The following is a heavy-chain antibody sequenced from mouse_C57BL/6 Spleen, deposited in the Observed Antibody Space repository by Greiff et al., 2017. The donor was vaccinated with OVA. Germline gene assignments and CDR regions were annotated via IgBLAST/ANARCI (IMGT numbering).Heavy chain of an antibody. D-gene: IGHD2-1*01. V-gene: IGHV8-12*01. CDR3: ARSEGNYEYFDV. J-gene: IGHJ1*03. CDR1: GFSLSTSGMG. Sequence: QVTLKESGPGILQSSQTLSLTCSFSGFSLSTSGMGVSWIRQPSGKGLEWLAHIYWDDDKRYNPSLKSRLTISKDTSRNQVFLKITSVDTADTATYYCARSEGNYEYFDVWGTGTTVTVSS. CDR2: IYWDDDK.